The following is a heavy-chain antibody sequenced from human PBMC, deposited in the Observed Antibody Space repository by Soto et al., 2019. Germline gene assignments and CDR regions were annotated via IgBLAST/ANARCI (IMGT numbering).Heavy chain of an antibody. CDR1: GFTFITYA. CDR2: ISSVGGVT. V-gene: IGHV3-23*01. J-gene: IGHJ4*01. CDR3: ANPPHY. Sequence: PWGSLRLSCAASGFTFITYAISCVRHAPGKGLEWVSAISSVGGVTYYADSVKGRFTISRDNSKNTVSLQMSSLSAEDTAVYYCANPPHYWGHGTLVTVSS.